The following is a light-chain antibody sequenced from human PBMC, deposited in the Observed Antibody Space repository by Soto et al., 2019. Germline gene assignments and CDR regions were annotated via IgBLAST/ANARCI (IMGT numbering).Light chain of an antibody. J-gene: IGLJ1*01. CDR3: CSYAGSSPSYV. CDR2: EVS. V-gene: IGLV2-23*02. Sequence: QSVLTQPASVSGSPGQSITISCTGTSSDVGNYKFVSWYQQHPDKAPKVMIYEVSQRPSGVSDRFSGSKSGNTASLTISGLQAEDEADYYCCSYAGSSPSYVFGTGTKVTVL. CDR1: SSDVGNYKF.